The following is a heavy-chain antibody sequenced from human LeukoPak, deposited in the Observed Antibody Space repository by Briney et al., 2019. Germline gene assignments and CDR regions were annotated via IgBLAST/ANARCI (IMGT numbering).Heavy chain of an antibody. V-gene: IGHV4-59*08. CDR2: IHYSGST. D-gene: IGHD3-16*02. J-gene: IGHJ4*02. Sequence: KPSETLSLTSTVSGGSISSYYWNWIRQPPGKGLEWIGCIHYSGSTNYNPSLKSRVTISVDTSKNQFSMKLSSVAAADTAVYYCARHEEGIYDYVWGSYRRGAMRDWGQGTLVTVSS. CDR3: ARHEEGIYDYVWGSYRRGAMRD. CDR1: GGSISSYY.